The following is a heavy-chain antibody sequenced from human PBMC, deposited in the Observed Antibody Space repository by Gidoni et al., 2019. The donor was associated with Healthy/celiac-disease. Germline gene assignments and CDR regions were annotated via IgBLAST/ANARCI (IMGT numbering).Heavy chain of an antibody. J-gene: IGHJ4*02. CDR2: INPSGGSK. CDR3: ARDRTVGGAETGGSKWYYFDY. Sequence: QVQLVQSGAAVKKPGASVKVSCKASGYTFTRYYMHWGGQAPGQGLEWMGIINPSGGSKSYAQKFQGRVTMTRDTSTSTVYMELSSLRSEDTAVYYCARDRTVGGAETGGSKWYYFDYWGQGTLVTVSS. CDR1: GYTFTRYY. V-gene: IGHV1-46*01. D-gene: IGHD2-15*01.